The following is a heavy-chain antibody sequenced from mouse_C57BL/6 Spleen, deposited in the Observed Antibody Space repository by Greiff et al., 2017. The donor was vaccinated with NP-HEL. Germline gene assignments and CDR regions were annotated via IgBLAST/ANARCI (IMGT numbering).Heavy chain of an antibody. CDR1: GYTFTSYW. CDR3: ARPGDSSGYVFAY. V-gene: IGHV1-64*01. J-gene: IGHJ3*01. Sequence: VQLQQPGAELVKPGASVKLSCKASGYTFTSYWMHWVKQRPGQGLEWIGMIHPNSGSTNYNEKFKSKATLTVDKSSSTAYMQLSSLTSEDSAVYYCARPGDSSGYVFAYWGQGTLVTVPA. CDR2: IHPNSGST. D-gene: IGHD3-2*02.